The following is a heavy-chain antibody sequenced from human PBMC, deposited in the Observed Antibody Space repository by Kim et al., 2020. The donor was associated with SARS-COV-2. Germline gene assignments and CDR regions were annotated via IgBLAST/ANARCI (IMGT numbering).Heavy chain of an antibody. CDR1: GFTFSSYG. V-gene: IGHV3-30*18. J-gene: IGHJ4*02. CDR2: ISYDGSNK. Sequence: GGSLRLSCAASGFTFSSYGMHWVRQAPGKGLEWVAVISYDGSNKYYADSVKGRFTISRDNSKNTLYLQMNSLRAEDTAVYYCAKDGWGDGYNSAYFDYWGQGTLVTVSS. CDR3: AKDGWGDGYNSAYFDY. D-gene: IGHD5-12*01.